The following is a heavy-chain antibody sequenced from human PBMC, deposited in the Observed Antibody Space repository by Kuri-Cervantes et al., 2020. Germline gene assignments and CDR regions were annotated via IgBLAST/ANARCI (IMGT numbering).Heavy chain of an antibody. CDR3: AKAGYSGYDYLPRWFDP. J-gene: IGHJ5*02. CDR2: ISYDGSDK. Sequence: GGSLRLSCAASGFTFSSFGMHWVRQAPGKGPEWVALISYDGSDKYYVDSVKGRFTISRDNSKNTLYLQMKSLRAEDTAVYYCAKAGYSGYDYLPRWFDPWGQGTLVTVSS. CDR1: GFTFSSFG. D-gene: IGHD5-12*01. V-gene: IGHV3-30*18.